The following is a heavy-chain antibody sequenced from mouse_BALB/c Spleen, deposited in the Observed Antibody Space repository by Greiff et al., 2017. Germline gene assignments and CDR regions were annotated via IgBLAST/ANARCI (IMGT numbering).Heavy chain of an antibody. CDR1: GFTFSSFG. V-gene: IGHV5-17*02. CDR3: ARGSTTATRAMDY. CDR2: ISSGSSTI. D-gene: IGHD1-2*01. J-gene: IGHJ4*01. Sequence: EVKLVESGGGLVQPGGSLRLSCATSGFTFSSFGMHWVRQAPEKGLEWVAYISSGSSTIYYADTVKGRFTISRDNPKNTLFLQMTSLRSEDTAMYYCARGSTTATRAMDYWGQGTSVTVSS.